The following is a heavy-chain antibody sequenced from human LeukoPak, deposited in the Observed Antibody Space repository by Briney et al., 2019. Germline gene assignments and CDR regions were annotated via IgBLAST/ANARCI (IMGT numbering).Heavy chain of an antibody. V-gene: IGHV3-48*03. Sequence: PGGSLRLSCAAYGFTFSSYELNWVRQAPGKGLEWVSYISDIGTTQHYADSVKGRFTISRDNAKNSLYLQMNSLRAEDTAVYYCAGGGGYYYYMDVWGKGTTVTVSS. CDR3: AGGGGYYYYMDV. CDR2: ISDIGTTQ. CDR1: GFTFSSYE. D-gene: IGHD3-16*01. J-gene: IGHJ6*03.